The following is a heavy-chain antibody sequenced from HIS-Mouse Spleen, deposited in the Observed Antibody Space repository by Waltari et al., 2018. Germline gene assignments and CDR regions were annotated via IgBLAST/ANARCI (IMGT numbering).Heavy chain of an antibody. J-gene: IGHJ4*02. CDR3: ARDRKVAGTDYFDY. Sequence: EVQLVESGGGLVQPGGSLRLSCAASGFTFRRYLTSWFRQVPGKGLEWVANIKQDGSEKYYVDSVKGRFTISRDNAKNSLYLQMNSLRAEDTAVYYCARDRKVAGTDYFDYWGQGTLVTVSS. D-gene: IGHD6-19*01. CDR1: GFTFRRYL. CDR2: IKQDGSEK. V-gene: IGHV3-7*01.